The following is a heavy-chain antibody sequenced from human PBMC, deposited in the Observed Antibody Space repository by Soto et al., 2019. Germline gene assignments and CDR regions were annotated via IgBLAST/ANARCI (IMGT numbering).Heavy chain of an antibody. CDR3: ARDVGYHYDGSPSGQFDF. D-gene: IGHD3-22*01. CDR1: GNSISTTNW. V-gene: IGHV4-4*02. Sequence: SETLSLTCVVSGNSISTTNWWSWVCQSPGKGLEWIGEIYHSGSTNYNPSLKSRVTISVDKSENQFSLKLSSVTAADTAVYYCARDVGYHYDGSPSGQFDFWGQGTLVTVPS. CDR2: IYHSGST. J-gene: IGHJ4*02.